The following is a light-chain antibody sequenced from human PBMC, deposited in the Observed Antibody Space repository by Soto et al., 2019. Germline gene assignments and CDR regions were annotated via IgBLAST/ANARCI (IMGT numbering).Light chain of an antibody. J-gene: IGKJ1*01. CDR1: QSVSSN. Sequence: EIVMTQSPAPLSVSPGERSTLSCRASQSVSSNLAWYQQKPGQAPRLLIYGASTRATGIPARFSGSGSGTDFTLTISSLEPEDFAVYYCQQRSNWWTFGQGTKVDIK. V-gene: IGKV3-15*01. CDR3: QQRSNWWT. CDR2: GAS.